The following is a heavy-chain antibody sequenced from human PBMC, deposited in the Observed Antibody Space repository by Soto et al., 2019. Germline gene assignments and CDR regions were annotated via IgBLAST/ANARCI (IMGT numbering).Heavy chain of an antibody. CDR3: ARGSIVGARWFDP. Sequence: QVELVQSGAEVKKPGSSVKVSCKASGGTFSSYTISWVRQAPGQGLEWMGRIIPILGIANYAQKFQGRVTITADKSTSTAYMELSSLRSEDTAVYYCARGSIVGARWFDPWGQGTLVTVSS. V-gene: IGHV1-69*02. CDR2: IIPILGIA. J-gene: IGHJ5*02. D-gene: IGHD1-26*01. CDR1: GGTFSSYT.